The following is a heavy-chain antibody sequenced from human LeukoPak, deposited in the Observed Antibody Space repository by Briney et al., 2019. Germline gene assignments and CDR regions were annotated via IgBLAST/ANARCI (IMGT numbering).Heavy chain of an antibody. V-gene: IGHV4-61*02. CDR1: GGSISSGSYY. J-gene: IGHJ6*03. CDR2: IYTSGST. Sequence: SSETLSLTCTVSGGSISSGSYYWSWIRQPAGKGLEWIGRIYTSGSTNYNPSLKSRVTISVDTSRNQFSLKLSSVTAADTAVYYCAREGAAARSYYYYYYMDVWGKGTTVTVSS. CDR3: AREGAAARSYYYYYYMDV. D-gene: IGHD6-13*01.